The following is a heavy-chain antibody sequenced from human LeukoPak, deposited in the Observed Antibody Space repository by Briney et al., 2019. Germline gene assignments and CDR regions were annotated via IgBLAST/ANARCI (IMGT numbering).Heavy chain of an antibody. D-gene: IGHD3-22*01. CDR1: GFTFSSYA. J-gene: IGHJ3*01. V-gene: IGHV3-30-3*02. CDR2: ISYDGSNK. CDR3: AKFPLPVIVVVITD. Sequence: GGSLRLSCAASGFTFSSYAMHWVRQAPGKGLEWVAVISYDGSNKYYADSVKGRFTISRDNSKNTLYLQMNSLRAEDTAVYYCAKFPLPVIVVVITDWGQGTMVTVSS.